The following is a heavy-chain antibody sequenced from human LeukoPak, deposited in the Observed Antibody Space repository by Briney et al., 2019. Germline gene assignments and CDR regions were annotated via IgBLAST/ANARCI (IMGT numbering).Heavy chain of an antibody. CDR2: IIPIFGTA. V-gene: IGHV1-69*05. CDR1: GGTFSSYA. Sequence: SVKVSCKASGGTFSSYAISWVRQAPGQGLEWMGGIIPIFGTANYAQKLQGRVTMTTDTSTSTAYMELRSLRSDDTAVYYCARYKDQLLGYWGQGTLVTVSS. J-gene: IGHJ4*02. D-gene: IGHD2-2*01. CDR3: ARYKDQLLGY.